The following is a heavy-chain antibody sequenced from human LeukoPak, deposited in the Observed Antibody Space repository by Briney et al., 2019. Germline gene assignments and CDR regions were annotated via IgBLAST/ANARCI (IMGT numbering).Heavy chain of an antibody. D-gene: IGHD2-2*01. Sequence: ASVKVSCKASGYTFTGYYMHWVRQAPGQGLEWMGWINPNSGGTNYAQKFQGRLTMTRDTSISTAYMQLSRLRSDDTAVYYCASRDCSRTTCTSDYWGQGTLVTVSS. CDR2: INPNSGGT. CDR3: ASRDCSRTTCTSDY. J-gene: IGHJ4*02. CDR1: GYTFTGYY. V-gene: IGHV1-2*02.